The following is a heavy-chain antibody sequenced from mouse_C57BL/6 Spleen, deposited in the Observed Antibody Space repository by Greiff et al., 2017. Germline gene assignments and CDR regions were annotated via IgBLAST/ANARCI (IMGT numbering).Heavy chain of an antibody. J-gene: IGHJ2*01. CDR2: INPNNGGT. Sequence: EVQLQQSGPELVKPGASVKISCKASGYTFTDYYMNWVKQSHGKSLEWIGDINPNNGGTSYNQKFKGKATLTVDKSSSTAYMELRSLTSEDSAVYYCARGLYDGYSLDYWGQGTTLTVSS. V-gene: IGHV1-26*01. CDR1: GYTFTDYY. D-gene: IGHD2-3*01. CDR3: ARGLYDGYSLDY.